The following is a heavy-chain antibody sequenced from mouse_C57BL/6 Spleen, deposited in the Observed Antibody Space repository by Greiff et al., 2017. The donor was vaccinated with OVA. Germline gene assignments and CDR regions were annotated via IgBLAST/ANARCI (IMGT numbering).Heavy chain of an antibody. CDR2: IYPGDGDT. J-gene: IGHJ1*03. CDR1: GYAFSSSW. Sequence: QVHVKQSGPELVKPGASVKISCKASGYAFSSSWMNWVKQRPGKGLEWIGRIYPGDGDTNYNGKFKGKATLTADKSSSTAYMQLSSLTYEASAVYACARSLCHEMYFDVWGTGTTVTVSS. CDR3: ARSLCHEMYFDV. D-gene: IGHD6-1*01. V-gene: IGHV1-82*01.